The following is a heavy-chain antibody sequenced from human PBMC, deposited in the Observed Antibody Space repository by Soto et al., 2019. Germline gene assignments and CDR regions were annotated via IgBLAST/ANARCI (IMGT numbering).Heavy chain of an antibody. D-gene: IGHD3-10*01. V-gene: IGHV3-23*01. CDR2: ISGSGGST. CDR1: GFTFSSYA. J-gene: IGHJ4*02. CDR3: AKNDYYGSGSYFQDC. Sequence: EVQLLESGGGLMEPGGSQRLSSAASGFTFSSYAMSWVRKAPGKGLEGVSAISGSGGSTYYADSVKGRFTISRDNSKNTLYLQMNSLRAEDTAVYYCAKNDYYGSGSYFQDCWGQGTLVTVSS.